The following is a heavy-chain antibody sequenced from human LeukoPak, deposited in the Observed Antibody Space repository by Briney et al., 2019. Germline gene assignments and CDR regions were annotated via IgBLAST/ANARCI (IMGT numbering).Heavy chain of an antibody. Sequence: GGSLRLSCSASGFTFSSYAMHWVRQAPGKGLEYVAVISSNGGSTYYADSVKGRFTISRDNSKNTLYLQMTSLRAEDTAIYYCLKDRLGAGDYWGQGTLVTVSS. V-gene: IGHV3-64D*06. J-gene: IGHJ4*02. CDR3: LKDRLGAGDY. D-gene: IGHD7-27*01. CDR1: GFTFSSYA. CDR2: ISSNGGST.